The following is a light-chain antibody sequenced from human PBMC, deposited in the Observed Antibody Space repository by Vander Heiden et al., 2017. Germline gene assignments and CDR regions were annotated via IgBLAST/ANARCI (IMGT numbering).Light chain of an antibody. Sequence: QSALTQPASVSGSPGQSITVSCTGTSSDVGGYNYVSWYQQHPGKAPKLMIYDVSNRPSGVSNRFSGSKSGNTDSLTISELQAEDEADYYCFSYTSSSTVVFGGGTKVTVL. J-gene: IGLJ2*01. CDR3: FSYTSSSTVV. CDR2: DVS. CDR1: SSDVGGYNY. V-gene: IGLV2-14*03.